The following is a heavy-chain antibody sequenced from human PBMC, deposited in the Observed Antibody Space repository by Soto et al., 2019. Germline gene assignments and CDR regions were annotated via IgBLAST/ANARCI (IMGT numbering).Heavy chain of an antibody. D-gene: IGHD3-10*01. J-gene: IGHJ6*02. CDR2: IYYSGST. CDR3: ARDRYGSGSYYYYGMDV. CDR1: GGSMSSYY. Sequence: SETLALPCAVSGGSMSSYYWSWIRQPPGKGLEWIGYIYYSGSTNYNPSLKSRVTISVDTSKNQFSLKLSSVTAADTAVYYCARDRYGSGSYYYYGMDVWGQGTTVTVSS. V-gene: IGHV4-59*01.